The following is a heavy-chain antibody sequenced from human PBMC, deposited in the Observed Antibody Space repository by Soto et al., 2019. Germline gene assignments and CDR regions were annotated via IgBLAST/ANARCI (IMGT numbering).Heavy chain of an antibody. V-gene: IGHV1-3*01. Sequence: GASVKVSCKASGYTFSSYALHWVRQAPGQRLEWMGWINGGNGQTKYSQKFQGRVTFTRDTSASTAYLDLSSLRSEDTAVYYCARDPYYYDSSGYFSGYFHYWGQGTQVTVSS. CDR2: INGGNGQT. J-gene: IGHJ1*01. CDR1: GYTFSSYA. D-gene: IGHD3-22*01. CDR3: ARDPYYYDSSGYFSGYFHY.